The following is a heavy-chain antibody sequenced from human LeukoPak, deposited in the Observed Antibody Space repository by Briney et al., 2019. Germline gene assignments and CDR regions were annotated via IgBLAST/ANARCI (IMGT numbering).Heavy chain of an antibody. Sequence: PSETLSLTCAVSGYSISSGYYWGWIRQPPGKGLEWIGSIYHSGSTYYNPSLKSRVTISVDTSKNQFSLKLSSVTAADTAVYYCARLSYLEWLFPLDYWGEGTLVTVYS. V-gene: IGHV4-38-2*01. CDR3: ARLSYLEWLFPLDY. CDR1: GYSISSGYY. D-gene: IGHD3-3*01. J-gene: IGHJ4*02. CDR2: IYHSGST.